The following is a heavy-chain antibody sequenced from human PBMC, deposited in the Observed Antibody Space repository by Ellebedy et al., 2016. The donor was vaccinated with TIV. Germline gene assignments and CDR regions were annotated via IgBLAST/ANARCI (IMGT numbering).Heavy chain of an antibody. D-gene: IGHD3-16*01. CDR3: VTDLEDGNYVRFFDL. CDR2: MKPGSGNT. V-gene: IGHV1-8*01. CDR1: GYTFTDYD. Sequence: AASVKVSCKASGYTFTDYDINWVRQATGQGLEYLGWMKPGSGNTGYAQKFEGRVTMTRNTSTSTAYMELSSLRSDDTAVYYCVTDLEDGNYVRFFDLWGRGTLVTVSS. J-gene: IGHJ2*01.